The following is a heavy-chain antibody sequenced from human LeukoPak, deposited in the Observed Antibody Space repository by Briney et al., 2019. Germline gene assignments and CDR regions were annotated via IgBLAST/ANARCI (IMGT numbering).Heavy chain of an antibody. CDR2: IYSNDEK. V-gene: IGHV2-26*01. Sequence: SGPTLVNPTQTLTLTCTFSGFSLSTSGVGVGWIRQPPGKALEWLAHIYSNDEKSYSTSLNSRLTISKDTSKSQVVLTMTNMDPVDTATYYCARNPETTVVTIRFYGMDVWGQGTTVTVSS. J-gene: IGHJ6*02. CDR1: GFSLSTSGVG. CDR3: ARNPETTVVTIRFYGMDV. D-gene: IGHD4-23*01.